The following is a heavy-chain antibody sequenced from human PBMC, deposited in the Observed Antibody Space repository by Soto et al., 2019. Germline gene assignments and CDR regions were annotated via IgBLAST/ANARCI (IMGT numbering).Heavy chain of an antibody. J-gene: IGHJ3*02. Sequence: SESLSLTCAVSGGSIISGGYSWSWIRQPPGKGLQWIGHIYEGGNTYYTPSLESRVAISTDKSKNQFSLRLSSVTAADTAVYYCVRRSPEDAFDIWGQGTMVTVSS. CDR1: GGSIISGGYS. CDR3: VRRSPEDAFDI. CDR2: IYEGGNT. V-gene: IGHV4-30-2*01.